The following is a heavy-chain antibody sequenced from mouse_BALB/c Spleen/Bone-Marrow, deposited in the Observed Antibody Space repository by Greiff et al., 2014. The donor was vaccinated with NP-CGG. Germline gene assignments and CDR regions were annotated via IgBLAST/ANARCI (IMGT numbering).Heavy chain of an antibody. CDR1: RYTFTSYV. D-gene: IGHD1-1*01. CDR3: AREVVATDYFDY. J-gene: IGHJ2*01. CDR2: MNPFNDGT. Sequence: VQFQQSGPELVKPGASVKMSCKASRYTFTSYVLHWVRQKPGQGLEWIGFMNPFNDGTKYNEKFKGKATLTSDKSSSTAYMELSSLTSEDSAVDYCAREVVATDYFDYWGQGTTLTVSS. V-gene: IGHV1-14*01.